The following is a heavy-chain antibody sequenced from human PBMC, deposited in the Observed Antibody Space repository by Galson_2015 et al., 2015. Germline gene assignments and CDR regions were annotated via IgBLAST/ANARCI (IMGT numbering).Heavy chain of an antibody. Sequence: SLRLSCAASGFTFDDYAMHWVRQAPGEGLEWVSGISWNSGSIGYADSVKGRFTISRDNAKNSLYLQMNSLRAEDTAVYYCARGLWFGELLGYFDYWGQGTLVTVSS. V-gene: IGHV3-9*01. CDR3: ARGLWFGELLGYFDY. D-gene: IGHD3-10*01. CDR1: GFTFDDYA. CDR2: ISWNSGSI. J-gene: IGHJ4*02.